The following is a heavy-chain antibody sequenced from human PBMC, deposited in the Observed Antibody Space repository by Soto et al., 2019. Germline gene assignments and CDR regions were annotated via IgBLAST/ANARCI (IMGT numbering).Heavy chain of an antibody. V-gene: IGHV3-30*18. CDR1: GFTFSDYG. Sequence: GGSLRLSCAASGFTFSDYGMHWVRQAPGKGLEWVTIISYDGSNQYYADSVKGRFTISRDNSKNTLYLQMNSLRLEDTGVYYCAKALGELSPESYDHWGQGVLVTVSS. J-gene: IGHJ4*02. CDR3: AKALGELSPESYDH. D-gene: IGHD3-16*02. CDR2: ISYDGSNQ.